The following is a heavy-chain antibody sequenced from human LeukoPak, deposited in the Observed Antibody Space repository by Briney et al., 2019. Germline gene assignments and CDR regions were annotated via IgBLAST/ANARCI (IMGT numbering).Heavy chain of an antibody. D-gene: IGHD2-15*01. CDR1: GYTFTGYY. V-gene: IGHV1-2*06. Sequence: ASVKVSCKASGYTFTGYYMHWVRQAPGQGLEWMGRINPNSGGTNYAQKFQGRVTMTRDTSISTAYMELSRLRSDDTAVYYCARRYCSGGSCPSAREVDPAVYYYGMDVWGRGTTVTVSS. CDR3: ARRYCSGGSCPSAREVDPAVYYYGMDV. J-gene: IGHJ6*02. CDR2: INPNSGGT.